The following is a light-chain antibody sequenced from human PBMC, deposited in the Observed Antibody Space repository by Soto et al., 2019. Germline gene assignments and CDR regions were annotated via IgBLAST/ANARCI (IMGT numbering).Light chain of an antibody. CDR1: QSVLYSSNNKNY. V-gene: IGKV4-1*01. CDR2: WAS. Sequence: DIVMTQSPDSLAVPLGERATINCKSSQSVLYSSNNKNYLAWYQQKPGQPPKLLIYWASTRESGVPDRFSGSGSGTDFTLTISSLQAEDVAVNHCQQYYSTPLFTFGPGTKVDIK. CDR3: QQYYSTPLFT. J-gene: IGKJ3*01.